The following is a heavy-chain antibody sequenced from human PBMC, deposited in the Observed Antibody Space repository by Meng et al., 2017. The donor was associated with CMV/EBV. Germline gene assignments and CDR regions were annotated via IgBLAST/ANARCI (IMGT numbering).Heavy chain of an antibody. D-gene: IGHD6-19*01. CDR2: IIPLLGIA. J-gene: IGHJ4*02. CDR3: ATGGYSSGWYYY. CDR1: GDTFSSYT. Sequence: SVKVSCKASGDTFSSYTISWVRQAPGQGLEWMGRIIPLLGIANYAQKFQGRVTITADRSTDTAYMELSSLRSEDTAVYYCATGGYSSGWYYYWGQGTLVTVSS. V-gene: IGHV1-69*02.